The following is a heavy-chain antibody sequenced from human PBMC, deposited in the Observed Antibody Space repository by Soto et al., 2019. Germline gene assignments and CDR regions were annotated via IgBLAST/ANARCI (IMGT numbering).Heavy chain of an antibody. D-gene: IGHD3-3*01. V-gene: IGHV3-23*01. CDR1: GFTFSSYA. CDR3: AKGQGIGDFWSGYFIPQGDYYYYMDV. CDR2: ISGSGGST. J-gene: IGHJ6*03. Sequence: GGSLRLSCAASGFTFSSYAMSWVRQAPGKGLEWVSAISGSGGSTYYADSVKGRFTISSDNSKNTLYLQMNSLRAEDKAVYYCAKGQGIGDFWSGYFIPQGDYYYYMDVWGKGTTVTVSS.